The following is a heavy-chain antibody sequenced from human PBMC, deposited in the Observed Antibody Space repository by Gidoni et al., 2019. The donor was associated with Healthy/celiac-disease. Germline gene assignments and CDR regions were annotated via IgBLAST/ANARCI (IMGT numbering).Heavy chain of an antibody. CDR2: ISCSSIYI. Sequence: EVQLVESGGGLVKPGGSLRLSCAASGFTFSSYSMNWVRQAPGKGLEWFSSISCSSIYIYYADSVKGRFTISRDNAKNSLYLKMNSLRAEDTAVYYCAGDQGLEPSYINYYYYGMDVWGQGTTVTVSS. CDR1: GFTFSSYS. J-gene: IGHJ6*02. V-gene: IGHV3-21*01. D-gene: IGHD1-1*01. CDR3: AGDQGLEPSYINYYYYGMDV.